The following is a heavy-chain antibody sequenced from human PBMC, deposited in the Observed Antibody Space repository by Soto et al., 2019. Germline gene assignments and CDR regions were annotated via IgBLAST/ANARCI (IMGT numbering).Heavy chain of an antibody. D-gene: IGHD6-19*01. CDR3: ARVRSGQGDY. CDR1: GFTFSSYS. J-gene: IGHJ4*02. Sequence: EVQLVESGGGLVQPGGSLRLSCAASGFTFSSYSMNWVRQAPGKGLEWVSYISSSSSTIYYADSVKGRFTISRDNAKNSLYLQMNSLRAQDTAVYYCARVRSGQGDYWGQGTLVTVSS. V-gene: IGHV3-48*01. CDR2: ISSSSSTI.